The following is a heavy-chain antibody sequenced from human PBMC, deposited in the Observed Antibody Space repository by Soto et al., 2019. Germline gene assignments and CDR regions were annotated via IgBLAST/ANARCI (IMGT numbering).Heavy chain of an antibody. D-gene: IGHD1-26*01. Sequence: SQTLSLTCXISGDSVSSNSAAWNWIRQSPSRGLEWLGRTYYRSKWYNDYAVSVKSRITINPDTSKNQFSLQLNSVTPEDTAVYYCARHVRRVGATTNYYYGMDVWGQGTTVTVSS. CDR3: ARHVRRVGATTNYYYGMDV. CDR2: TYYRSKWYN. CDR1: GDSVSSNSAA. V-gene: IGHV6-1*01. J-gene: IGHJ6*02.